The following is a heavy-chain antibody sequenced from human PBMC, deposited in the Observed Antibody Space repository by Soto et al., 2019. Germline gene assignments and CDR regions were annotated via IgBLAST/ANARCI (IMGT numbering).Heavy chain of an antibody. J-gene: IGHJ3*02. Sequence: GPSVKVSCKVSGYTLTELSMHWVRQAPGKGLEWMGGFDPEDGETIYAQKFQGRVTMTEDTSTDTAYMELSSLRSEDTAVYYCTVPDCSGGSCYPPYDAFDIWGQGTMVTVSS. CDR2: FDPEDGET. V-gene: IGHV1-24*01. CDR1: GYTLTELS. D-gene: IGHD2-15*01. CDR3: TVPDCSGGSCYPPYDAFDI.